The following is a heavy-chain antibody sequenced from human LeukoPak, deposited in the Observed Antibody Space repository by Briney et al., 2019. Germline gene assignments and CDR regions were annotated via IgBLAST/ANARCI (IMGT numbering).Heavy chain of an antibody. Sequence: SETLSLTCTVSGGSISSSSYYWGWIRQPPGKGLEWIGSIYYSGSTYYNPSLKSRVTISVDTSKNQFSLKLSSVTAADTAVYYRARAERYYYGSSHFDYWGQGTLVTVSS. V-gene: IGHV4-39*07. CDR2: IYYSGST. CDR3: ARAERYYYGSSHFDY. D-gene: IGHD3-10*01. CDR1: GGSISSSSYY. J-gene: IGHJ4*02.